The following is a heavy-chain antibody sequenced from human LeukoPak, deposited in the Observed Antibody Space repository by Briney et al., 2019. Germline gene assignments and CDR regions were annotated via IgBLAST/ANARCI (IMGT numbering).Heavy chain of an antibody. J-gene: IGHJ6*04. CDR3: ARVGANSYGLDV. CDR1: GVSISSYY. D-gene: IGHD4/OR15-4a*01. V-gene: IGHV4-59*01. Sequence: SETLSLTCSVSGVSISSYYWSWVRQPPGKGLEWIGNIYYSGSTNYNPSLKSRVTISVVTSKNQFSLKLTSVTAADTAVYYCARVGANSYGLDVWGKGTTVTVSS. CDR2: IYYSGST.